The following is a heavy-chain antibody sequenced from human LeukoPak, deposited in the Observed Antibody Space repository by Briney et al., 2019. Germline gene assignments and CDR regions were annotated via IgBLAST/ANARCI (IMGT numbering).Heavy chain of an antibody. D-gene: IGHD6-13*01. V-gene: IGHV3-23*01. Sequence: GGSLRLSCGASGFIFSSYVMSWVRQAPGKGPEWVSGISGSGGRIYYADSAKGRFTISRDNSKNTLYLQMNSLRVEDTAVYYCAKEGGLRSSWSFDFWGQGILVIVSS. CDR3: AKEGGLRSSWSFDF. CDR2: ISGSGGRI. J-gene: IGHJ4*02. CDR1: GFIFSSYV.